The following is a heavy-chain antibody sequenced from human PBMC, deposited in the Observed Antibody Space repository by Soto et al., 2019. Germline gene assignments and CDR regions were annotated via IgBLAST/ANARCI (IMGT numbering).Heavy chain of an antibody. CDR3: AGGDYYHSSGYYFYYYTMDV. D-gene: IGHD3-22*01. CDR1: GGSISSSSYY. V-gene: IGHV4-39*01. J-gene: IGHJ6*02. CDR2: VYYGGST. Sequence: SETLSLTCTVSGGSISSSSYYWGWIRQPPGKGLEWIGNVYYGGSTYYNPSLKSRVTISVETSKSQFSLKLSSVTAADTAVYYCAGGDYYHSSGYYFYYYTMDVRGRGTPVTVSS.